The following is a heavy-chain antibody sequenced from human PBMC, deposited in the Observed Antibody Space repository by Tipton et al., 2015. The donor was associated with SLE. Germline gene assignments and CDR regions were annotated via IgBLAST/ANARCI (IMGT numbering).Heavy chain of an antibody. CDR1: GFSFSTYW. CDR3: ARNLGLRGEWAFDI. Sequence: SLRLSCAASGFSFSTYWMNWVRQAPGKGLEWVANIKEDGSEKYYVDSVKGRFTISRDNAKNSLYLQITSLRAEDTAIYYCARNLGLRGEWAFDIWGQGTMVTVSS. D-gene: IGHD3-10*01. J-gene: IGHJ3*02. CDR2: IKEDGSEK. V-gene: IGHV3-7*01.